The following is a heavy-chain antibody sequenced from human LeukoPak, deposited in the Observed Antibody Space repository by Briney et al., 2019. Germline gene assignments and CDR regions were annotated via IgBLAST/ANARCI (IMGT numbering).Heavy chain of an antibody. CDR3: ARDGYGALQFDC. D-gene: IGHD4/OR15-4a*01. J-gene: IGHJ4*02. V-gene: IGHV3-11*06. CDR2: LSCSGSHT. CDR1: GFTVSDYY. Sequence: GGSLRLSCAASGFTVSDYYMSWIRQAPGKGLEWISYLSCSGSHTHCADSVEGRFTISRDNAKHSLYLQMNSLRVEDTAVYYCARDGYGALQFDCWGQGPLVTVS.